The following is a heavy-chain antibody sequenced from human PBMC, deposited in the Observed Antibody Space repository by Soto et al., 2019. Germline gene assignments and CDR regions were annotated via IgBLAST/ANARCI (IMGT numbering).Heavy chain of an antibody. Sequence: EVQLVESGGGLVQPGGSLRLSCAASGFTFNNNWMHWVRQATGQGLVWISRINSDGKTTTYADFVKGRFIISRDNAKNTVYLQVNSLGGEDTAVYYCTRGGATGAGIYHYETWVQGTLVTVS. D-gene: IGHD3-16*02. CDR2: INSDGKTT. CDR3: TRGGATGAGIYHYET. V-gene: IGHV3-74*01. J-gene: IGHJ5*02. CDR1: GFTFNNNW.